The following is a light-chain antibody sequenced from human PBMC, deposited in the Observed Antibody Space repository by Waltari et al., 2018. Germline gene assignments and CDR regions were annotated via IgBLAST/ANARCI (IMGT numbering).Light chain of an antibody. CDR2: RNN. CDR1: SSNTGSNY. V-gene: IGLV1-47*01. Sequence: QSVLTQPPSASGTPGQRVTISCSGSSSNTGSNYVYWYQQLPATAPKLLIYRNNQRPSGVPDRFSGSKSGTSASLAISGLRSEDEADYYCAAWDDSLKVFGGGTRLTVL. J-gene: IGLJ3*02. CDR3: AAWDDSLKV.